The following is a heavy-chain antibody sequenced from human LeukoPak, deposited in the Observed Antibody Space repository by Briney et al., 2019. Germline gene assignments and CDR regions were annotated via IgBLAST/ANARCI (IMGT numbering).Heavy chain of an antibody. Sequence: SETLSLTCAVSGYSISSGYYWGWIRQPPGKGLEWIGSIYHSGSTYYNPSLKSRVTISVDTSKNQFSLKLSSVTAADTAVYYCARLTRGIFGLLNRKGFDYWGQGILVTVSS. J-gene: IGHJ4*02. V-gene: IGHV4-38-2*01. D-gene: IGHD3/OR15-3a*01. CDR3: ARLTRGIFGLLNRKGFDY. CDR2: IYHSGST. CDR1: GYSISSGYY.